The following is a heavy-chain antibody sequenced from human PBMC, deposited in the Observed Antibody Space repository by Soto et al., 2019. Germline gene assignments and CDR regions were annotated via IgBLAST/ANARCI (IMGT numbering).Heavy chain of an antibody. D-gene: IGHD5-18*01. Sequence: PSETLSLTCTVSGGSITSYYWSWIRQPPGKGLEWIGYIYYNGSTNYNPSLKSRVTISVDTSKNQFSLKLSSVTAADTAVYYCARSPRGYRYGYFDYWGQGTLVTVSS. V-gene: IGHV4-59*12. CDR2: IYYNGST. CDR1: GGSITSYY. J-gene: IGHJ4*02. CDR3: ARSPRGYRYGYFDY.